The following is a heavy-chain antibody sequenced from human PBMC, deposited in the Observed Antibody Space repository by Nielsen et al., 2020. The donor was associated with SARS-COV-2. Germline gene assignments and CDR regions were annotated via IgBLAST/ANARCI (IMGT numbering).Heavy chain of an antibody. V-gene: IGHV5-51*01. CDR1: GYSFTTYW. CDR3: ARGARYYYYYMDV. Sequence: GESLKISCEGSGYSFTTYWISWVRQMPGKGLEWMGIIYPGDSDTRYSPSFQGQVTISADKSISTAYLQWSSLKASDTAMYYCARGARYYYYYMDVWGKGTTVTVSS. CDR2: IYPGDSDT. J-gene: IGHJ6*03.